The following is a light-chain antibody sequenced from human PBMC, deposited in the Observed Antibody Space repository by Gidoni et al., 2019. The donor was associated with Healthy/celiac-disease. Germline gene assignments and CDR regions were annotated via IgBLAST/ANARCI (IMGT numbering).Light chain of an antibody. CDR2: DAS. V-gene: IGKV3-11*01. CDR3: QQRSNWR. Sequence: EIVLTQPPATPALSPGKRATPPCRASQSVSSYLAWYQQRPGHAPRLLIYDASNRATGLPARFSGSGSGTDFTLTISGLEAEDFAVYYCQQRSNWRFGGXTKVEIK. J-gene: IGKJ4*01. CDR1: QSVSSY.